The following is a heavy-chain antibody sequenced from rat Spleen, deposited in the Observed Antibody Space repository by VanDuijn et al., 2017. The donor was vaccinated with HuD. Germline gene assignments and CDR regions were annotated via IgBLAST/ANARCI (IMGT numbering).Heavy chain of an antibody. CDR1: GYTFTSYY. V-gene: IGHV1-43*01. J-gene: IGHJ2*01. CDR2: INTGSGGT. D-gene: IGHD4-3*01. Sequence: QVQLQQSGVELAKPGSSVKISCKASGYTFTSYYVSWIKQTTGQGLEYIGDINTGSGGTNYNERFKGMATLTVDKSSSTAFMQLSSLTPDDSAVYYCARSGWGYFDYWGQGVMVTVSS. CDR3: ARSGWGYFDY.